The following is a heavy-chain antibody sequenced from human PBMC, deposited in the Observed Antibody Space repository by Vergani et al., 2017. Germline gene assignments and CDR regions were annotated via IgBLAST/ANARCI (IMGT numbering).Heavy chain of an antibody. CDR2: IYYSGST. D-gene: IGHD2-21*02. CDR3: AREVVVTANNWFDP. Sequence: QVQLQESGPGLVKPSETLSLTCTVSGGSISSYYWSWIRQPPGKGLEWIGYIYYSGSTHYNPSLKSRVTISVDTSKNQFSLKLSSVTAADTAVYYCAREVVVTANNWFDPWGQGTLVTVSS. CDR1: GGSISSYY. V-gene: IGHV4-59*01. J-gene: IGHJ5*02.